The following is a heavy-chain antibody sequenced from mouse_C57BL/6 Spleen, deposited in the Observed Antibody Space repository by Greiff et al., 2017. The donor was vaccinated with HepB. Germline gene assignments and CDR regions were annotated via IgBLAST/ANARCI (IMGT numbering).Heavy chain of an antibody. Sequence: EVQLQQSGAELVRPGASVKLSCTASGFNIKDYYMHWVKQRPEQGLEWIGRIDPEDGDTEYAPKFQGKATMTADTSSNTAYLQLSSLTSEDTAVYYCTTESYYGSSYYAMDYWGQGTSVTVSS. J-gene: IGHJ4*01. CDR2: IDPEDGDT. D-gene: IGHD1-1*01. CDR1: GFNIKDYY. CDR3: TTESYYGSSYYAMDY. V-gene: IGHV14-1*01.